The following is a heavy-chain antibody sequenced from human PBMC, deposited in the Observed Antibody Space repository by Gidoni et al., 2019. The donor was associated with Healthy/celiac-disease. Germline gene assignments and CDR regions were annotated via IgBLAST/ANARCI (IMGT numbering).Heavy chain of an antibody. CDR2: IWYDGSNK. J-gene: IGHJ4*02. D-gene: IGHD2-15*01. V-gene: IGHV3-33*01. Sequence: QVQLVESGGGVVQPGGSLTLARPASGVAFSCYGMHWVLQAPGQGLEWVAVIWYDGSNKYYADSVKGRFTISRDNSKNTLYLQMNSLRAEDTAVYYCARDKGATRVPYYFDYWGQGTLVTVSS. CDR1: GVAFSCYG. CDR3: ARDKGATRVPYYFDY.